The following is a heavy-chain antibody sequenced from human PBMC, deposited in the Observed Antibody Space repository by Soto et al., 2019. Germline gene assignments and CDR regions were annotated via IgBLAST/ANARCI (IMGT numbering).Heavy chain of an antibody. J-gene: IGHJ4*02. CDR2: INTGNGDT. D-gene: IGHD6-13*01. CDR1: GYTFTQYP. Sequence: AASVKVSCKASGYTFTQYPMHWVRQAPGQRLEWMGWINTGNGDTEYSQNFQGRVTITRDTSTSTVHMELSSLRSEDTAVYYCASRPGSEKRLVLDYWGQGTLVTVSS. V-gene: IGHV1-3*04. CDR3: ASRPGSEKRLVLDY.